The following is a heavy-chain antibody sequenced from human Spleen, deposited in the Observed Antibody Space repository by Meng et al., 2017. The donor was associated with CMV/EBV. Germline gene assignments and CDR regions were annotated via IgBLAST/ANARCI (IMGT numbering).Heavy chain of an antibody. V-gene: IGHV3-7*01. CDR2: IKYDGSEK. J-gene: IGHJ6*02. CDR1: GFTFRSYW. D-gene: IGHD1-26*01. Sequence: GGSLRLSCAASGFTFRSYWMSWVRQAPGKGLEWVANIKYDGSEKYYVDSVKGRLTISRDNAKSSLSLQMNSLRAEDTAVYYCARDELRIATIGAPHGWVEWADFYFYGMDVWGQGTTVTVSS. CDR3: ARDELRIATIGAPHGWVEWADFYFYGMDV.